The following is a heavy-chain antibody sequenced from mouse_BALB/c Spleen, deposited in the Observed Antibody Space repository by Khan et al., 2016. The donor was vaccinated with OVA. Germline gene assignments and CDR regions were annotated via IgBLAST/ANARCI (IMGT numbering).Heavy chain of an antibody. CDR1: GYTFTRYW. D-gene: IGHD1-1*01. V-gene: IGHV1S81*02. J-gene: IGHJ2*01. CDR2: TNPTNGRT. CDR3: ARIKKIVATYFDY. Sequence: QVQLQQPGAELVKAGASVKMSCKASGYTFTRYWMHWVKQRLGQGLEWFAETNPTNGRTYYHEKFKSKATLTVDKSSSTAYMLLSGPTFEDSAVYYCARIKKIVATYFDYWGQGTTLTVSS.